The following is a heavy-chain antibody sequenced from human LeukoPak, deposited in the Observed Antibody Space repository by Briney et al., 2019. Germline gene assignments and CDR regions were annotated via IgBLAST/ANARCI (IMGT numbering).Heavy chain of an antibody. J-gene: IGHJ4*02. CDR3: ARLFNYDILTGYYTSRDY. Sequence: SETLSLTCTVSGGSISSSSYYWGWIRQPPGTGLEWIGSIYYSGSTYYNPSLKSRVTISVDTSKNQFSLKLSSVTAADTAVYYCARLFNYDILTGYYTSRDYWGQGTLVTVSS. CDR1: GGSISSSSYY. CDR2: IYYSGST. V-gene: IGHV4-39*01. D-gene: IGHD3-9*01.